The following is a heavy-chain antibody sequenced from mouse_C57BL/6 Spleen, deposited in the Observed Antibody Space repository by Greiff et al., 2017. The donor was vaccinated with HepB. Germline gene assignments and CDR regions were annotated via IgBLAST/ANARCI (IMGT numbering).Heavy chain of an antibody. CDR3: TRGGYYDYDGVYAMDY. V-gene: IGHV5-9-1*02. CDR1: GFTFSSYA. J-gene: IGHJ4*01. D-gene: IGHD2-4*01. CDR2: ISSGGDYI. Sequence: EVQLVESGEGLVKPGGSLKLSCAASGFTFSSYAMSWVRQTPEKRLEWVAYISSGGDYIYYADTVKGRFTISRDNARNTLYLQMSSLKSEDTAMYYCTRGGYYDYDGVYAMDYWGQGTSVTVSS.